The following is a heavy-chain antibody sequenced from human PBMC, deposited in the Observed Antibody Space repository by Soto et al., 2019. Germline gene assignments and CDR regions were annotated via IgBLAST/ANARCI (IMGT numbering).Heavy chain of an antibody. V-gene: IGHV1-18*01. CDR2: ISAYNGNT. J-gene: IGHJ4*02. CDR1: GYTFTSYG. CDR3: ARSDIVVVVAASLDY. Sequence: ASVKVSCKDSGYTFTSYGISWVRQAPGQGLEWMGWISAYNGNTNYAQKLQGRVTMTTDTSTSTAYMELRSLRSDDTAVYYCARSDIVVVVAASLDYWGQGTLVTVSS. D-gene: IGHD2-15*01.